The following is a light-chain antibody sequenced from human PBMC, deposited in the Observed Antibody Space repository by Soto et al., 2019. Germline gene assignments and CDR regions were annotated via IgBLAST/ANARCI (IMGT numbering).Light chain of an antibody. V-gene: IGKV3-20*01. CDR2: GAS. CDR3: HQEGSSTRT. CDR1: QSVSSNF. Sequence: EIVLTQSPGTLSLSPGDRATLSCRASQSVSSNFLAWYQQKPGQAPRLLIYGASIRATGIPDRFSGSGSGTDFTLTIRSLEPEDFAMYFWHQEGSSTRTFGQGTKVQIK. J-gene: IGKJ1*01.